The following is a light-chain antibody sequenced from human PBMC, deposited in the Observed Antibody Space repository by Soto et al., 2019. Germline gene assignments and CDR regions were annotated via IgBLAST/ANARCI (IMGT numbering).Light chain of an antibody. J-gene: IGKJ1*01. Sequence: EIVLTQSPGTLSLSPGERATLTCRASQSVSSSYLGWYQQKLGQAPRLLIYGASSRATGIPARFSGSGSGTEFTLTISSLQSEDFAVYYCQQYNNWPLTFGQGTKVEIK. CDR3: QQYNNWPLT. CDR2: GAS. V-gene: IGKV3-15*01. CDR1: QSVSSSY.